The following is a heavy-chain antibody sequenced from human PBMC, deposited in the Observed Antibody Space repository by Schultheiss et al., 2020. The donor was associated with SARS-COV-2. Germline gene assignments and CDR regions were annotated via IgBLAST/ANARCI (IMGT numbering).Heavy chain of an antibody. CDR1: GGSFSGYY. J-gene: IGHJ6*02. Sequence: SETLSLTCAVYGGSFSGYYWSWIRQHPGKGLEWIGYIYYSGSTNYNPSLKSRVTISVDTSTNQLSLKLTSVTAADTAVYFCTRDIRSSGTYYSSPYYYGMDVWGQGTTVTVSS. V-gene: IGHV4-4*08. CDR3: TRDIRSSGTYYSSPYYYGMDV. D-gene: IGHD3-10*01. CDR2: IYYSGST.